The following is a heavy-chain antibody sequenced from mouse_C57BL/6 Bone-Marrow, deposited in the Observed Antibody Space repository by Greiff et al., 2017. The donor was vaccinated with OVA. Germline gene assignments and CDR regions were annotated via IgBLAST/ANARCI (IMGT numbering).Heavy chain of an antibody. V-gene: IGHV6-6*01. CDR2: IRNKANNHAT. D-gene: IGHD2-3*01. Sequence: EVKVVESGGGLVQPGGSMKLSCAASGFTFSDAWMDWVRQSPEKGLEWVAEIRNKANNHATYYAESVKGRFTISRADAKSCVYLQMNRLRAEDTGIYDCTRPWDGYSWFAYWGQGTLVTVSA. CDR1: GFTFSDAW. CDR3: TRPWDGYSWFAY. J-gene: IGHJ3*01.